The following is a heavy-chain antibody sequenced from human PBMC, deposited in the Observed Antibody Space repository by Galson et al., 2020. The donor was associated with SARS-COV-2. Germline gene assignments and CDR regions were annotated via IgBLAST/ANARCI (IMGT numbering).Heavy chain of an antibody. CDR2: MDSTSTYI. D-gene: IGHD1-1*01. V-gene: IGHV3-21*06. J-gene: IGHJ4*02. CDR3: ARGGTTTIKCAY. CDR1: GFTFNTYS. Sequence: GESLKISCAASGFTFNTYSMNWVRHAPGKGLEWVSSMDSTSTYIYYADSVKGRFTISRDNAKNSLYLQMNSLRVEDTAVYYCARGGTTTIKCAYWGQGSLVTVCS.